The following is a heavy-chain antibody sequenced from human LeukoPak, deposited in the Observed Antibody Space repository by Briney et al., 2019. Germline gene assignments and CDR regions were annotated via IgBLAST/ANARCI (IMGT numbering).Heavy chain of an antibody. CDR1: GGSISSYY. CDR2: IYTSGST. D-gene: IGHD2/OR15-2a*01. Sequence: PSETLSLTCAVSGGSISSYYWSWIRQPAGKGLEWIGRIYTSGSTNYNPSLKSRVTMSVDTSKNQFSLKLSSVTAADTAVYYCARDLLLEDYNWFDPWGQGTLVTVSS. CDR3: ARDLLLEDYNWFDP. V-gene: IGHV4-4*07. J-gene: IGHJ5*02.